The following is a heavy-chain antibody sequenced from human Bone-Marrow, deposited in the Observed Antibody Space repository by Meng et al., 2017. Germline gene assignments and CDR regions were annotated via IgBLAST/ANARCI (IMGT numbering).Heavy chain of an antibody. D-gene: IGHD2-15*01. J-gene: IGHJ4*02. CDR1: GFTFSSYW. CDR3: ARRYCSGGSCYGPPFDY. CDR2: IKQDGSEK. V-gene: IGHV3-7*01. Sequence: GESLKISCAAAGFTFSSYWMSWVRQAPGKGLEWVANIKQDGSEKYYVDSVKGRFTISRDNAKNSLYLQMNSLRAEDTAVYYCARRYCSGGSCYGPPFDYWGQGTLVTVSS.